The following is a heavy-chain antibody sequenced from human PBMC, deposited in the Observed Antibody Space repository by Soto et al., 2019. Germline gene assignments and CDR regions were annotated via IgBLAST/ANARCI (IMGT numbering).Heavy chain of an antibody. CDR2: VYYSGNT. CDR3: ARRGGQMVTDY. D-gene: IGHD5-18*01. Sequence: QLQLQESGPGLVKPSETLSLTCTVSGGSISDTSYYWGWIRQPPGKGLEWIANVYYSGNTFYNPSLKGRVTISVDTSKNQFSRTLKSVTAADTAVYYCARRGGQMVTDYWGQGTLVTVSS. CDR1: GGSISDTSYY. V-gene: IGHV4-39*01. J-gene: IGHJ4*02.